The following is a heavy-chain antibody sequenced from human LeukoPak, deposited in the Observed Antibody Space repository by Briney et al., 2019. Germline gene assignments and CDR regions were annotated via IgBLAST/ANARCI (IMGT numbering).Heavy chain of an antibody. Sequence: GGSLRLSCAASGFTFTSYVMHWVRQDPGKGREGVAVIWSDVSNKYYADFARGRFTFSEDNSKNTLYLSMNSLRDEDTAVSFSAWAAGGNPFDYWGQGTLVTVSS. J-gene: IGHJ4*02. D-gene: IGHD4-23*01. V-gene: IGHV3-33*01. CDR3: AWAAGGNPFDY. CDR1: GFTFTSYV. CDR2: IWSDVSNK.